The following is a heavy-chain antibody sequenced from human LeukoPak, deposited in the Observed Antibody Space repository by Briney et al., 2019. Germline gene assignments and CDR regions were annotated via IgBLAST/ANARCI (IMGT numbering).Heavy chain of an antibody. CDR2: LSPYNGNT. CDR1: GYTFNTYG. D-gene: IGHD3-10*01. J-gene: IGHJ4*02. CDR3: ARAGSGNSEVDY. V-gene: IGHV1-18*01. Sequence: ASVKVSCKTSGYTFNTYGISWVRQAPGQGLEWMGWLSPYNGNTNYAQKLQGRVTMTTDTSTSTAYMELRSLRSDDTAVYYCARAGSGNSEVDYWGQGTLVTVSS.